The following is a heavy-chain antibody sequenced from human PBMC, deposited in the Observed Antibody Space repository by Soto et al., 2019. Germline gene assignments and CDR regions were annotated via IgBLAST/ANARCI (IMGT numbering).Heavy chain of an antibody. J-gene: IGHJ4*02. CDR1: GGIFSSYT. CDR2: IIPILGIA. Sequence: QVQLVQSGAEVKKPGSSVKVSCKASGGIFSSYTISWVRQAPGQGLEWMGRIIPILGIANYAQKFQGRVTITANKTTSKAYRGLSSLRSGDTAGDYGASDRGDGYNGGGGQGTLVTVSS. V-gene: IGHV1-69*02. D-gene: IGHD5-12*01. CDR3: ASDRGDGYNGG.